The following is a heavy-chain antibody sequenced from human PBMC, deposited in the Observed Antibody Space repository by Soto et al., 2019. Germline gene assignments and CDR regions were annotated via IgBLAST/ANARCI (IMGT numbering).Heavy chain of an antibody. V-gene: IGHV3-23*05. CDR1: GFTFSSYS. CDR2: IYGSGRGI. D-gene: IGHD2-21*02. Sequence: GGSLRLSCAASGFTFSSYSMSWVRQAPGKGLECVSGIYGSGRGIQYADSVKGRFTISRDNYRNTLYLQMNSLRDEDTAVYYCAKDLVSGDGLWLMDQWGQGTLVTVSS. J-gene: IGHJ4*02. CDR3: AKDLVSGDGLWLMDQ.